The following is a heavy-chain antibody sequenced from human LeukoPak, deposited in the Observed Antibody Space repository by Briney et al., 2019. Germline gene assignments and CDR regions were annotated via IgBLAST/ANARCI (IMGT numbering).Heavy chain of an antibody. Sequence: PSETLSLTCAVYGGSFSGYYWSWIRQPPGKGLEWIGEINHSGSTNYNPSLKSRVTISVDTSKNQFSLKLSSVTAADTAVYYCASQPVAGPGDWFDPWGQGTLVTVSS. V-gene: IGHV4-34*01. CDR2: INHSGST. CDR1: GGSFSGYY. D-gene: IGHD1-14*01. J-gene: IGHJ5*02. CDR3: ASQPVAGPGDWFDP.